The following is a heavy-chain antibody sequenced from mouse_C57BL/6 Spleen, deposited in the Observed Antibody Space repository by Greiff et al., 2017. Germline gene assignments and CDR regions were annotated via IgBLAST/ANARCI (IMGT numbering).Heavy chain of an antibody. J-gene: IGHJ3*01. CDR2: IYPRSGNT. CDR1: GYTFTSYG. D-gene: IGHD2-2*01. CDR3: ARNGYVGSWFAF. V-gene: IGHV1-81*01. Sequence: QVQLQQSGAELARPGASVKLSCKASGYTFTSYGISWVKQRTGQGLEWIGEIYPRSGNTYYNEKFKGKATLTADKSSSTAYMELRSLTSEDSAVYFCARNGYVGSWFAFWGQGTLVTVSA.